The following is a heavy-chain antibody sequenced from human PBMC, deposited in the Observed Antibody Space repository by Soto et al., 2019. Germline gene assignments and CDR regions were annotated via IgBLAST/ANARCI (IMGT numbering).Heavy chain of an antibody. CDR1: GCSFTSYY. Sequence: VGSLRLSCTTPGCSFTSYYVHWCRQAPGKGREWVAAFWYDASGQKYADSAKDQFTISSDPPRGTLSLLMNRLTADDTALYYCVLGSWNQYYFDHRGQEIVVPVSS. D-gene: IGHD6-13*01. CDR2: FWYDASGQ. CDR3: VLGSWNQYYFDH. J-gene: IGHJ4*02. V-gene: IGHV3-33*02.